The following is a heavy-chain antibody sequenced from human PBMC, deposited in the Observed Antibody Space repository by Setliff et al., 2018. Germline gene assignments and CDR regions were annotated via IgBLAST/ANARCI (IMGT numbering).Heavy chain of an antibody. V-gene: IGHV4-4*07. J-gene: IGHJ6*03. CDR3: AREQWLDPPGYYYMDV. CDR1: GGSISSYY. CDR2: IYIGESA. Sequence: PSETLSLTCTVSGGSISSYYWSWIRQPAGKGLEWIGRIYIGESANYNPSLKSRVTMSIDTSKNQFSLKLNSVTAAGMAVYYCAREQWLDPPGYYYMDVWAKGTTVTVSS. D-gene: IGHD6-19*01.